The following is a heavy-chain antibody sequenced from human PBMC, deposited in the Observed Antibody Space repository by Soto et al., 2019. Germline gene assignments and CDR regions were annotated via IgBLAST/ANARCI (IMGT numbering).Heavy chain of an antibody. CDR1: GHIFSGYW. V-gene: IGHV5-51*01. CDR3: ARVAGSGWYLDY. CDR2: IYFSDSDT. D-gene: IGHD6-19*01. Sequence: GESLKISCKGSGHIFSGYWIGRVRQMPGKGLEWMGIIYFSDSDTRYSPSFQGQVTISADKSITPAYLKWSSLKASDTAMYYCARVAGSGWYLDYWGQGTQVTVSS. J-gene: IGHJ4*02.